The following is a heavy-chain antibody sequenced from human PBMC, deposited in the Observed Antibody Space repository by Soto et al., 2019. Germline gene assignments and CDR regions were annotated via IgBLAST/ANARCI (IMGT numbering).Heavy chain of an antibody. CDR2: IYPGDSDI. J-gene: IGHJ5*02. Sequence: GESLKISCKGSGYSFTSYWIAWVRQVPGKGLELMGVIYPGDSDIRYSPSFQGQVTISADKSISTAYLQWSSLKASDSAMYFCARRHSSSSAFDPWGQGTLVTVS. V-gene: IGHV5-51*01. CDR1: GYSFTSYW. CDR3: ARRHSSSSAFDP. D-gene: IGHD6-13*01.